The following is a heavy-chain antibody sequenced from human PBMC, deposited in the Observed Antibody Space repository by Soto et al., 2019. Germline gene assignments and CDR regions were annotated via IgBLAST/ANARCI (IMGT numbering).Heavy chain of an antibody. CDR3: AIDLVDRGRQVPSKYFYYYGMDV. D-gene: IGHD3-16*01. CDR1: GFTFSSYA. CDR2: ISSNGSNK. J-gene: IGHJ6*02. Sequence: GGSLRLSCAASGFTFSSYAMYWVRQAPGKGLEWVAVISSNGSNKYYADSMKGRFTISRDNSKNTLYLRRNSLRPEDTAVYYCAIDLVDRGRQVPSKYFYYYGMDVCGRGTTVTVAS. V-gene: IGHV3-30-3*01.